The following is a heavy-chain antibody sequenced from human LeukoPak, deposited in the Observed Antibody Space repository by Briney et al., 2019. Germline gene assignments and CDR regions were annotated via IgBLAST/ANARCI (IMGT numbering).Heavy chain of an antibody. D-gene: IGHD3-10*01. J-gene: IGHJ4*02. CDR3: GRKGYTAIYYLFTY. Sequence: SETLSLICSVSGGSINSYYWGWVRQPAGKGLEWIGRIYTTGTTNYSPSLKSRLTMSVDTSKNQFSLKLRSVTAADTAVYWCGRKGYTAIYYLFTYWSQGTLFTVSS. CDR1: GGSINSYY. V-gene: IGHV4-4*07. CDR2: IYTTGTT.